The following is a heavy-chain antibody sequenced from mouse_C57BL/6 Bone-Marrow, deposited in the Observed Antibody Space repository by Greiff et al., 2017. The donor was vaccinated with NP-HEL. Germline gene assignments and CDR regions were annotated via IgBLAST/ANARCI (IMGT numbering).Heavy chain of an antibody. V-gene: IGHV2-2*01. J-gene: IGHJ4*01. Sequence: VMLVESGPGLVQPSQSLSITCTVSGFSLTSYGVPWVRQSPGKGLEWLGVIWSGGSTDYNAAFISRLSISKDNSKSQVFFKMNSLQADDTAIYYCARNGGFSYAMDYRGQGTSVTVSS. CDR1: GFSLTSYG. CDR2: IWSGGST. CDR3: ARNGGFSYAMDY.